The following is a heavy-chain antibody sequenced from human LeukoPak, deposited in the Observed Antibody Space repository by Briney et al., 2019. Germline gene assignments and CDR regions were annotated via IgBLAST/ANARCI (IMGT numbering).Heavy chain of an antibody. CDR1: GGSISSYY. J-gene: IGHJ4*02. D-gene: IGHD6-13*01. V-gene: IGHV4-59*12. CDR3: TRASGYSNRHCDY. CDR2: IYYSGST. Sequence: PSETLSLTCTVSGGSISSYYWSWMRQPPGKGLEWIGYIYYSGSTNYNPSLKSRVTISVDTSKNQFSLKLSSVTAADTAIYYCTRASGYSNRHCDYWGQGTLVTVSS.